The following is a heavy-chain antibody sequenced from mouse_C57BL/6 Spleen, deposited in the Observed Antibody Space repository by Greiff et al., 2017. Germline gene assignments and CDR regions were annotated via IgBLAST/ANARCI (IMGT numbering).Heavy chain of an antibody. CDR1: GYSFTGYF. CDR2: INPYNGDT. Sequence: VQLQQSGPELVKPGDSVKISCKASGYSFTGYFMNWVMQSHGKSLEWIGRINPYNGDTFYNQKFTGKATLTVDKSSSTAHMELRSLTSEDSAVYYGARWEMGNYDYFDYWGQGTSLTVSS. D-gene: IGHD2-1*01. J-gene: IGHJ2*02. CDR3: ARWEMGNYDYFDY. V-gene: IGHV1-20*01.